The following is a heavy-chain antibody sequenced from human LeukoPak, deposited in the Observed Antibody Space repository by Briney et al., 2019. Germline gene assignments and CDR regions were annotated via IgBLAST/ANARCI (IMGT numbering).Heavy chain of an antibody. CDR1: GLTVSSNY. V-gene: IGHV3-7*04. CDR2: VNPDGNEK. J-gene: IGHJ4*02. CDR3: ARGQYQLL. Sequence: GGSLRLSCAASGLTVSSNYMSWVRQAPGKGLEWVAKVNPDGNEKYYVDSVRGRFTISKDNPKNSVYLQMDSLKAEDTAVYYCARGQYQLLWGKGALIIVSS. D-gene: IGHD2-2*01.